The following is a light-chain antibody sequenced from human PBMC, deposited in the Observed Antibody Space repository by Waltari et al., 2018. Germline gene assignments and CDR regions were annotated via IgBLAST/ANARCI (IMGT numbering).Light chain of an antibody. CDR3: VLYMGSGHWV. Sequence: QTVVTQEPSFSVSPGGTVTLTCGLRSGSVSTSYYPRWYQQTPGQSPRTLIYSTNTRSSGVPARFSGSILGNKAALTITGAQADDESEYYCVLYMGSGHWVFGGGTKLTVL. V-gene: IGLV8-61*01. J-gene: IGLJ3*02. CDR1: SGSVSTSYY. CDR2: STN.